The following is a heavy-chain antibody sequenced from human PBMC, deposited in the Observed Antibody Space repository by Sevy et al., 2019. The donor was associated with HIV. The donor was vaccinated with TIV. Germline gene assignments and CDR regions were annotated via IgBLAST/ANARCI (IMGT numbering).Heavy chain of an antibody. J-gene: IGHJ3*02. CDR1: GFTFSSYS. Sequence: GGSLRLSCAASGFTFSSYSMNWVRQAPGKGLEWVSYISSSSTIYYADSVKGRFTISRDNAKNSLYLQMNSLRAEDTAVYYCASGYYCSGGSCYPGDAFDIWGQGTMVTVSS. V-gene: IGHV3-48*01. CDR3: ASGYYCSGGSCYPGDAFDI. CDR2: ISSSSTI. D-gene: IGHD2-15*01.